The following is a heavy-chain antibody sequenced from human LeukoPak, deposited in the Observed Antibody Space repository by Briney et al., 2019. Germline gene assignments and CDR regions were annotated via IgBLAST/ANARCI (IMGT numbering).Heavy chain of an antibody. CDR1: GGSISSDF. J-gene: IGHJ4*02. CDR2: IYGSGST. V-gene: IGHV4-59*12. D-gene: IGHD2-21*02. Sequence: SETLSLTCTVSGGSISSDFWIWVRQPPGKGLEWIGYIYGSGSTNYNPSLKSRVSISVDTSKNQFSLKLSSVTAADTAVYYCARDSTETASIDYWGQGTLVTVSS. CDR3: ARDSTETASIDY.